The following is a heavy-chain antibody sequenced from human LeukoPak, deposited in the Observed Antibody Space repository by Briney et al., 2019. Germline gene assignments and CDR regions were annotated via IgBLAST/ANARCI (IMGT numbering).Heavy chain of an antibody. J-gene: IGHJ4*02. CDR1: GFTFSSYG. Sequence: GGSLRLSCAASGFTFSSYGMHWVRQAPGKGLEWVAVISYDGSNKYYADSVKGRFTISRDNSKNTLYLQMNSLRAEDTAVYYRANGRETNYYDSSGYYKLDYWGQGTLVTVSS. D-gene: IGHD3-22*01. V-gene: IGHV3-30*18. CDR3: ANGRETNYYDSSGYYKLDY. CDR2: ISYDGSNK.